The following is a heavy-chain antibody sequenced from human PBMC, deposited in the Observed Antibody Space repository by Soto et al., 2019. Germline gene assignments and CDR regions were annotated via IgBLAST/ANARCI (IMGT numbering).Heavy chain of an antibody. J-gene: IGHJ4*03. V-gene: IGHV4-59*12. CDR3: ARASATIAAAAIFDY. D-gene: IGHD6-13*01. CDR2: IYYSGST. CDR1: GGSISSYY. Sequence: SETLSLTCTVSGGSISSYYWSWIRQPPGKGLEWIGYIYYSGSTNYNPSLKSRVRISVDKSKNQFSLKLTSVSAADTAVYYCARASATIAAAAIFDYWGQGTTVTVSS.